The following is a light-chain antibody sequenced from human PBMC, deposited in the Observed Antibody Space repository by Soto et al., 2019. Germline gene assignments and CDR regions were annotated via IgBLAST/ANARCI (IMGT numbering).Light chain of an antibody. J-gene: IGLJ1*01. Sequence: QSVLTQPASVSGSPGQSITISCTGTNSDVGGYNYVSWYQQHPGKAPELMIYEVSHRPSVVSNRFSGSKSDNTASLTISGLQAEDEADYYCSSYTSISTLYVFGTGTKVTVL. CDR1: NSDVGGYNY. V-gene: IGLV2-14*01. CDR2: EVS. CDR3: SSYTSISTLYV.